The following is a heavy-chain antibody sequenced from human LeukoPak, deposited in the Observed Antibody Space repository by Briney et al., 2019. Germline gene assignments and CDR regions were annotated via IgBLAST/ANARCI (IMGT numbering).Heavy chain of an antibody. Sequence: SETLSLTCTVSGGSISSYYWSWIRQPPGKGLEWIGYIYYSGTTNYNPSLKSRATISVDTSKNQFSLKLSSVTAADTAVYYCARGVYIAAAQYAYWGQGTLVTVSS. CDR3: ARGVYIAAAQYAY. CDR2: IYYSGTT. V-gene: IGHV4-59*01. D-gene: IGHD6-13*01. CDR1: GGSISSYY. J-gene: IGHJ4*02.